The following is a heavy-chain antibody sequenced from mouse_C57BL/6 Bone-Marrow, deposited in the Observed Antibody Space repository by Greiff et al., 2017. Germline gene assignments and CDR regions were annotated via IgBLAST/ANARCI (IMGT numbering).Heavy chain of an antibody. V-gene: IGHV1-56*01. Sequence: QVQLQQSGPELVRPGASVKISCTAPGYTFSSHWMPWVRQRPGQGLEWIGEIFPGSGSTYYKEKVKGKVTLTVDTSSSTAYMQLSSLTSEDSAVDLCERSGGNWDFAVWGTGTMVTVS. CDR2: IFPGSGST. J-gene: IGHJ1*03. D-gene: IGHD3-1*01. CDR1: GYTFSSHW. CDR3: ERSGGNWDFAV.